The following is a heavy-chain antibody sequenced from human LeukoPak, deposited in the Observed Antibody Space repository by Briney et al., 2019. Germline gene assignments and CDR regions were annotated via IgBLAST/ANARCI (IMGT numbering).Heavy chain of an antibody. J-gene: IGHJ2*01. Sequence: SETLSLTCTVSGDSISSYYWSWIRQPAGKGLEWIGRIYTSGSTNYNPSLKSRVTISVDKSKNQFSLKLSSVTAADTAVYYCARASYSYDGSGYPYWYFDLWGRGTLVTVSS. CDR3: ARASYSYDGSGYPYWYFDL. D-gene: IGHD3-22*01. CDR2: IYTSGST. CDR1: GDSISSYY. V-gene: IGHV4-4*07.